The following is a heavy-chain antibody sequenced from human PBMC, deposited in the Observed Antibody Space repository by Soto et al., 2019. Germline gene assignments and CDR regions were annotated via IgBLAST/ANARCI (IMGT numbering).Heavy chain of an antibody. Sequence: QVQLQESGPGLVKPSQTLSLTCTVSGGSISSGGYYWSWIRQHPGKGLEWIGYIYYSGSTYYNPSLKRRFTISVDTSKNQFSLKLSSVTAADTAVYYCARDHGPNCSGGSCYLYFDYWGQGTLVTVSS. CDR3: ARDHGPNCSGGSCYLYFDY. D-gene: IGHD2-15*01. CDR2: IYYSGST. CDR1: GGSISSGGYY. V-gene: IGHV4-31*03. J-gene: IGHJ4*02.